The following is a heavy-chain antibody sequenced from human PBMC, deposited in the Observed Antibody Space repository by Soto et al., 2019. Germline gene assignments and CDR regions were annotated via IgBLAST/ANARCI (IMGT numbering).Heavy chain of an antibody. Sequence: ASVKVSCKASGYTFTSYAMHWVRQAPGQRLEWMGWINAGNGNTKYSQKFQGRVTITRDTSASTAYMELSSLRSEDTAVYYSSTPFLTSPIPGTNSRCFDPWRRGPLVTVSS. J-gene: IGHJ5*02. CDR2: INAGNGNT. CDR3: STPFLTSPIPGTNSRCFDP. D-gene: IGHD1-20*01. V-gene: IGHV1-3*01. CDR1: GYTFTSYA.